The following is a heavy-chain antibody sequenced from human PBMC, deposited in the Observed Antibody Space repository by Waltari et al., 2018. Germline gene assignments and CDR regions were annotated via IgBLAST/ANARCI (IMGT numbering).Heavy chain of an antibody. J-gene: IGHJ3*02. V-gene: IGHV3-53*01. CDR1: GFTVSSNY. D-gene: IGHD3-10*01. Sequence: EVQLVESGGGLIQPGGSLRLSCAASGFTVSSNYMSWVRQAPGKGLEWVSVIYSGGRKYYADSVNGRFTISRDNSKNTLYLQMNSLRAEDTAVYYCARDPLLKGGAFDIWGQGTMVTVSS. CDR2: IYSGGRK. CDR3: ARDPLLKGGAFDI.